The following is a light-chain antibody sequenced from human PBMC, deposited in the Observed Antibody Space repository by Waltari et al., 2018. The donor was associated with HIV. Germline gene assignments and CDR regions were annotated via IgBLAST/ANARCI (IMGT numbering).Light chain of an antibody. CDR2: GAS. Sequence: DIQMSQTPRSMSASVGYRVTMTCRASEGIGNWLGWYQQKSGKAPKLLILGASTLQSGVPSRFNGTGSGTTFSLTITVLHPEDFATYFCQQTSSFPLTFGPGTTLDI. J-gene: IGKJ2*01. CDR1: EGIGNW. V-gene: IGKV1-12*01. CDR3: QQTSSFPLT.